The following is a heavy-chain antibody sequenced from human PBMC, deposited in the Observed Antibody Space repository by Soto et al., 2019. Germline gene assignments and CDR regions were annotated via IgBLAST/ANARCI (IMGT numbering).Heavy chain of an antibody. CDR2: INSDGSST. V-gene: IGHV3-74*03. Sequence: RLSSAASGFNLSIYLRQFVRTAPATELVWLSRINSDGSSTTYTASGKGRFSISRDNAKNTLYLQMNSLRAEDTAVYYCARVPSSPAAYYYYCMDVWGQVTTVIVSS. CDR1: GFNLSIYL. CDR3: ARVPSSPAAYYYYCMDV. J-gene: IGHJ6*02. D-gene: IGHD6-13*01.